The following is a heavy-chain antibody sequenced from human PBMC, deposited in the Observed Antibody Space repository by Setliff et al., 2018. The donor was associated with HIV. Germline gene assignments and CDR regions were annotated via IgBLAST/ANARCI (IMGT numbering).Heavy chain of an antibody. CDR2: INPNSGGT. CDR3: ASDIAVIPAASQVGGFDI. Sequence: ASVKVSCKASGYTFTDYYIHWVRQAPGQGLEWMGRINPNSGGTNYAQKFQGRVTITRDTSISATYMELSRLTSDDTAVYYCASDIAVIPAASQVGGFDIWGQGTMVTVSS. V-gene: IGHV1-2*06. CDR1: GYTFTDYY. D-gene: IGHD2-2*01. J-gene: IGHJ3*02.